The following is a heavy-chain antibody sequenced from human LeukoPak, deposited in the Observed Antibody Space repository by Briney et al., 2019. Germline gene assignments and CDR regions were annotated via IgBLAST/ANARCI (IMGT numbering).Heavy chain of an antibody. V-gene: IGHV4-31*03. Sequence: PSQTLSLTCTVSGGSISSGGYYWSWIRQHPGKGLEWIGYIYYSGSTYYNPSLKSRVTISVDTSKNQFSLKLSSVTAADTAVYYCARVGFGNTPHPIDYWGQGTLVTVSS. CDR3: ARVGFGNTPHPIDY. J-gene: IGHJ4*02. CDR2: IYYSGST. D-gene: IGHD4-23*01. CDR1: GGSISSGGYY.